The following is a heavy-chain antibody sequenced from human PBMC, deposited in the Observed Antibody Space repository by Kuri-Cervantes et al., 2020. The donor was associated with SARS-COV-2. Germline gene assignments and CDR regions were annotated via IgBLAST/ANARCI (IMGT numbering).Heavy chain of an antibody. V-gene: IGHV4-59*06. D-gene: IGHD4-23*01. CDR3: ARIDFGTNSRFGWFDP. J-gene: IGHJ5*02. CDR2: IFYSGT. Sequence: SETLSLTCTVSGGSISSYYWSWIRQPPGKGLEWIGNIFYSGTYYNPSLNRRVTMSVDTSKNQCTMNLGSVTAADTAVYYCARIDFGTNSRFGWFDPWGQGTLVTVSS. CDR1: GGSISSYY.